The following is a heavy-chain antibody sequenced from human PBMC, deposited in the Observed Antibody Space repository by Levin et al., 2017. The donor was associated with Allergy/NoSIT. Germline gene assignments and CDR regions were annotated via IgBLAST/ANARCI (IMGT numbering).Heavy chain of an antibody. CDR3: NYMIVDTNDAFDI. CDR2: IRSKAYGGTT. D-gene: IGHD3-22*01. V-gene: IGHV3-49*03. CDR1: GFTFGDYA. J-gene: IGHJ3*02. Sequence: GGSLRLSCTASGFTFGDYAMSWFRQAPGKGLEWVGFIRSKAYGGTTEYAASVKGRFTISRDDSKSIAYLQMNSLKTEDTAVYFCNYMIVDTNDAFDIWGQGTMVTVSS.